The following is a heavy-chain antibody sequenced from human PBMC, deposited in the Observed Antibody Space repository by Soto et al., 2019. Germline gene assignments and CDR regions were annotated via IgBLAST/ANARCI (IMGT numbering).Heavy chain of an antibody. J-gene: IGHJ4*02. CDR2: IWYDGSNK. V-gene: IGHV3-33*01. CDR3: AREGTRGEFDC. Sequence: QVQLVESGGGVVQPGRSLRLSCAASGFTFSSYGMHWVRQAPGKGLEWVAVIWYDGSNKYYADSVKGRFTISRDNSKNTLYLQMNRLRAEDTAVYYCAREGTRGEFDCWGQGTLVTVSS. CDR1: GFTFSSYG. D-gene: IGHD3-16*01.